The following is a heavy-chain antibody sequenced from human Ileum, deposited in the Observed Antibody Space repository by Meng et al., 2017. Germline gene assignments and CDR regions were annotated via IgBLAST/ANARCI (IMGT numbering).Heavy chain of an antibody. CDR1: GFTFSSSP. V-gene: IGHV3-21*01. CDR3: ARENMEATGGMDV. Sequence: GESLKISCAASGFTFSSSPMNWVRQAPGKGLEWVSTINGIGDYTFYADSVMGRFTISRDNAKDSLYLQMNSLRAEDTALYYCARENMEATGGMDVWGQGTTVTVSS. D-gene: IGHD5-12*01. CDR2: INGIGDYT. J-gene: IGHJ6*02.